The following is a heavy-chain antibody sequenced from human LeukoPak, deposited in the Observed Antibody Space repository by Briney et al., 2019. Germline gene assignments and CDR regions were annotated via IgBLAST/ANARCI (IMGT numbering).Heavy chain of an antibody. D-gene: IGHD3-10*01. Sequence: GGSLRLSCAASGFTVSSNYMSWVRQAPGKGLEWVSVIYSGGSTYYADSVKGRFTISRDSSKNTLYLQMNSLRAEDTAVYYCARECYGSGLSFDYWGQGTLVTVSS. V-gene: IGHV3-53*01. CDR2: IYSGGST. CDR1: GFTVSSNY. J-gene: IGHJ4*02. CDR3: ARECYGSGLSFDY.